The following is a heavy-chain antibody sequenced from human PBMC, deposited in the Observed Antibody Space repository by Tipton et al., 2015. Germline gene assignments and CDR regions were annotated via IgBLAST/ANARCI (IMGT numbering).Heavy chain of an antibody. D-gene: IGHD3-9*01. Sequence: LRLSCTVSGGSISSSDYYWVWLRQPPGKGLEWIGSISHRGNTYYNPSLKSRVTMSRDTSKNQFSLKLASVTAADTAVYYCACPDYDSLTRDYQTVDYWGQGTLVTVSS. V-gene: IGHV4-39*07. CDR1: GGSISSSDYY. J-gene: IGHJ4*02. CDR3: ACPDYDSLTRDYQTVDY. CDR2: ISHRGNT.